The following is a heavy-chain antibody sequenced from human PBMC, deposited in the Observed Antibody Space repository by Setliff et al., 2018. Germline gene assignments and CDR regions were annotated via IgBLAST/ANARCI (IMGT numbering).Heavy chain of an antibody. J-gene: IGHJ5*02. CDR3: ARIMGIVGDNWFDP. V-gene: IGHV1-2*06. CDR1: GYTFTGYY. D-gene: IGHD1-26*01. Sequence: ASVKVSCKASGYTFTGYYMHWVRLAPGQGLEWMGRINPNSGGTNYAQKFQGRVTMTRDTSISTAYMELSRLRSDDTAVDYCARIMGIVGDNWFDPWGQGTLVTVSS. CDR2: INPNSGGT.